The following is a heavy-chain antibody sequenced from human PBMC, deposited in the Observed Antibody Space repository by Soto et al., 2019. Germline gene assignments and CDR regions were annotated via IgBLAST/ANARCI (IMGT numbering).Heavy chain of an antibody. CDR2: IGARGSDT. V-gene: IGHV3-23*01. CDR1: GFTFNIYT. D-gene: IGHD5-12*01. J-gene: IGHJ4*02. Sequence: EVQLLESGGGLVQPGGSLRLSCAASGFTFNIYTMSWVRQAPGKGLEWVSGIGARGSDTYFPDSVKGRFTISRDSAMDMVYLQMNSLRAEDTAVYFCAKGGTYHIGDFDSWGQGILVTVSS. CDR3: AKGGTYHIGDFDS.